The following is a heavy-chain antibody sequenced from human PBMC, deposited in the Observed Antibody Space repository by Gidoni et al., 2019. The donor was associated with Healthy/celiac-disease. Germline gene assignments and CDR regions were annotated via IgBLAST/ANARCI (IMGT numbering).Heavy chain of an antibody. CDR2: IWYDGSNK. J-gene: IGHJ6*02. D-gene: IGHD3-16*01. CDR3: VRDFEPGGLQYQAGV. V-gene: IGHV3-33*01. CDR1: GFTFSSYG. Sequence: QVQLVESGGGVVQPGRSLRLSCAASGFTFSSYGMHWVRQAPGKGLEWVAVIWYDGSNKYYADSVKGRFTISRDNSKNTLYLQMNSLRAEDTAVYYCVRDFEPGGLQYQAGVWGQGTTVTVSS.